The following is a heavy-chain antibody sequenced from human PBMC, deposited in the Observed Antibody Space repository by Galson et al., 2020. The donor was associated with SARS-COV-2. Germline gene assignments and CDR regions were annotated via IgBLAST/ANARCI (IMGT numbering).Heavy chain of an antibody. CDR1: GFSFNNYG. CDR3: ARPYSGSYYGYFDY. CDR2: ISYEGSIK. V-gene: IGHV3-30*03. Sequence: TGGSLRLSCAASGFSFNNYGMHWVRQAPGKGLEWVAVISYEGSIKYYTDSVKGRFTISRDNSKNTLYLQMNSLRAEDTAVYYCARPYSGSYYGYFDYWGQGTLVTVSS. D-gene: IGHD1-26*01. J-gene: IGHJ4*02.